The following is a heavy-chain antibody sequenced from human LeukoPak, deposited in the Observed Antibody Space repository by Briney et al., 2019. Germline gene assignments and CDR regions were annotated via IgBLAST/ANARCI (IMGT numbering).Heavy chain of an antibody. CDR3: ARGVEGYYYYYMGV. V-gene: IGHV4-59*11. Sequence: KPSETLSLTCTVSGGSISSHYWSWIRQPPGRGLEWIGYIYYSGSTNYNPSLKSRVTISVDTSKNQFSLKLSSVTAADTAVYYCARGVEGYYYYYMGVWGKGTTVTVSS. J-gene: IGHJ6*03. CDR1: GGSISSHY. D-gene: IGHD1-1*01. CDR2: IYYSGST.